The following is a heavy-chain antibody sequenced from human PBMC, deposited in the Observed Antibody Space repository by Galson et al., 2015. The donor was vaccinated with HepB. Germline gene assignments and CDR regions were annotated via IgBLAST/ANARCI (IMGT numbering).Heavy chain of an antibody. CDR3: ATEGWGSGWTGGDPFDY. D-gene: IGHD6-19*01. CDR1: GFTFSSYA. CDR2: IGSNGGST. Sequence: SLRLSCAASGFTFSSYAMHWVRQAPGKGLEYVSAIGSNGGSTYYANSVKGRFTISRDNSKNTLYLQMGSLRAEDMAVYYCATEGWGSGWTGGDPFDYWGQGTLVTVSS. J-gene: IGHJ4*02. V-gene: IGHV3-64*01.